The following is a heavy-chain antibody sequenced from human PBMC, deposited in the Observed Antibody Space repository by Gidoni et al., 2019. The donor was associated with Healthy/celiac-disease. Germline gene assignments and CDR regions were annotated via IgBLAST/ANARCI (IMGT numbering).Heavy chain of an antibody. Sequence: QVQLQESGPGLVKPSETLSLTCTVSGGSISSYYWSWIRQPPGKGMEWIGYIYYSGSTNYNPSLKSRVTISVDTSKNQFSLKLSSVTAADTAVYYCARRSRVTLEDCSGGSCYSKERGYYYYYMDVWGKGTTVTVSS. V-gene: IGHV4-59*08. CDR2: IYYSGST. CDR3: ARRSRVTLEDCSGGSCYSKERGYYYYYMDV. J-gene: IGHJ6*03. D-gene: IGHD2-15*01. CDR1: GGSISSYY.